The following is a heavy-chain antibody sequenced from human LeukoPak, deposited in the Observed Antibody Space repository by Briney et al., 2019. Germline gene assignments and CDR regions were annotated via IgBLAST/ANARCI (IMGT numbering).Heavy chain of an antibody. V-gene: IGHV3-30*03. Sequence: GGSLRLSCAASGFTFSSYGMHWVRQAPGKGLEWVAVISYDGSNKYYADSVKGRLTISRDNSKNTLYLQMNSLRAEDTAVYYCASSGSYRFDYWGQGTLVTVSS. CDR3: ASSGSYRFDY. CDR2: ISYDGSNK. J-gene: IGHJ4*02. CDR1: GFTFSSYG. D-gene: IGHD1-26*01.